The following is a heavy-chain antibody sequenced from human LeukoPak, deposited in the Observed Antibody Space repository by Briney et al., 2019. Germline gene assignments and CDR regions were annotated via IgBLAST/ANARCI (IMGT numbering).Heavy chain of an antibody. V-gene: IGHV1-18*01. CDR3: ARRGSGYSYGYSDY. Sequence: GASVKVSCKASGYTFTSYGISWVGQAPGQGLEWMGWISAYNGNTNYAQKLQGRVTMTTDTSTSTAYMELRSLRSDDTAVYYCARRGSGYSYGYSDYWGQGTLVTVSS. D-gene: IGHD5-18*01. CDR2: ISAYNGNT. J-gene: IGHJ4*02. CDR1: GYTFTSYG.